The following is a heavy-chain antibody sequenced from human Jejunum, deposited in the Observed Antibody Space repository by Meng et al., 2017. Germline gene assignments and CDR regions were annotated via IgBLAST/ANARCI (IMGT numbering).Heavy chain of an antibody. Sequence: LQGWAEGVLKPSQTQSLTCAVYGGSFSDYYWSWIRHPPCQGLAWIGEIHYSGSTKYDPSLKSRVTILVDTSRNQFSLKLSSVTAADTAVYYCAGGRHFAWGTNDYWGQGTLVTVSS. D-gene: IGHD3-16*01. J-gene: IGHJ4*02. CDR1: GGSFSDYY. CDR2: IHYSGST. V-gene: IGHV4-34*01. CDR3: AGGRHFAWGTNDY.